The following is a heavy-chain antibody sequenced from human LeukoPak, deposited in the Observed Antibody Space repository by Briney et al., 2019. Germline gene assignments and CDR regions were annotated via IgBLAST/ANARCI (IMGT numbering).Heavy chain of an antibody. CDR2: ISSGGST. CDR1: GLTVRSTY. Sequence: PGGSLRLSCAASGLTVRSTYMSRVRQATGKGLEWVSVISSGGSTYSADSVKGRFTISRDNSKNTLYLQMNSLRAEDTAVYYCARGSGSYPVWGKGTTVTISS. D-gene: IGHD3-10*01. CDR3: ARGSGSYPV. J-gene: IGHJ6*04. V-gene: IGHV3-53*01.